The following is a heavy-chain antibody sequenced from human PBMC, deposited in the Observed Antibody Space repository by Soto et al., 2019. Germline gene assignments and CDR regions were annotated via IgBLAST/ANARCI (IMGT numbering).Heavy chain of an antibody. V-gene: IGHV4-59*01. J-gene: IGHJ5*02. CDR2: IFYSGST. D-gene: IGHD5-18*01. Sequence: QVHLQESGPSLVKPSETLSLTCTVSGGSISNYYWSWIRQPPGRGLEWIGHIFYSGSTNYNPALKRRVTISVDTSKSQFSLKLSSVTAADTAVYYCAKDSGYNYGYFRWFDPWGQGTLVTVSS. CDR3: AKDSGYNYGYFRWFDP. CDR1: GGSISNYY.